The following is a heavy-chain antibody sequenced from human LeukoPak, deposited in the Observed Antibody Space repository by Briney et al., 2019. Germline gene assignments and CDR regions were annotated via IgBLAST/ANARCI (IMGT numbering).Heavy chain of an antibody. D-gene: IGHD3-3*01. CDR2: ISYDGSNK. V-gene: IGHV3-30*04. J-gene: IGHJ6*03. Sequence: PGGSLRLSCAASGFTFSSYAMHWVRQAPGKGLEWVAVISYDGSNKYYADSVKGRFTISRDNSKNTLYLQMNGLRAEDTAVYYCARDPERQMVFGVVIRGSYYMDVWGKGTTVTVSS. CDR3: ARDPERQMVFGVVIRGSYYMDV. CDR1: GFTFSSYA.